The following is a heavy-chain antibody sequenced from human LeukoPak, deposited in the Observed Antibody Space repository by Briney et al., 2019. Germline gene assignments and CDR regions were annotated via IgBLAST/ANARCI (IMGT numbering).Heavy chain of an antibody. Sequence: SDTLSLTCTVSGGSINSYYWSWIRQPPGKGLEWIGYIYYSGRTNNNPSLKSRVTMSVDTSKNQFSLNLSSVTAADTAVYYCARSAGAAAHFDYWGQGTLVTVSP. CDR2: IYYSGRT. J-gene: IGHJ4*02. CDR1: GGSINSYY. V-gene: IGHV4-59*08. D-gene: IGHD6-13*01. CDR3: ARSAGAAAHFDY.